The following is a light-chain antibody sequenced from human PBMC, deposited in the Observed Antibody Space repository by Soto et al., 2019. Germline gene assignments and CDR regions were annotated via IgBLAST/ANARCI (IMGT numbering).Light chain of an antibody. V-gene: IGLV1-40*01. CDR1: SSNIGAGYD. J-gene: IGLJ3*02. CDR3: QSYDSSLSGSV. Sequence: QAVVTQPPSVSGAPGQRVTISCTGSSSNIGAGYDVHWYQQLPGTAPKFLIYGNSNRPSGVPDRFSGSKSGTSASLAITGLQAEDEADYSCQSYDSSLSGSVFGGGTKLTVL. CDR2: GNS.